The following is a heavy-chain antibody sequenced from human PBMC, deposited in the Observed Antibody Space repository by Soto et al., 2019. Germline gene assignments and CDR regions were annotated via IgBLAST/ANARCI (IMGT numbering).Heavy chain of an antibody. Sequence: GGSLRPSCAASGFTFSSYAMHWVRQAPGKGLEWVAVISYDGSNKYYADSVKGRFTISRDNSKNTLYLQMSSLRAEDTAVYYCASGAMDYWGQGTLVTVSS. D-gene: IGHD5-18*01. J-gene: IGHJ4*02. V-gene: IGHV3-30-3*01. CDR3: ASGAMDY. CDR1: GFTFSSYA. CDR2: ISYDGSNK.